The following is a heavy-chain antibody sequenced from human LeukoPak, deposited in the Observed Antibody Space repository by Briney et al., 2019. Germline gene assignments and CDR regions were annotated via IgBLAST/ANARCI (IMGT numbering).Heavy chain of an antibody. J-gene: IGHJ5*02. D-gene: IGHD3-16*01. CDR1: GDSISGYY. V-gene: IGHV4-59*01. Sequence: SETLSLTCTVSGDSISGYYRSWIRQPPGKGLEWIGYIHYSGSSNYSPSLKRRLTMSVDTSKNQLSLKLSSVTAADTAVYYCARIGGIDVWGQGTLVTVSS. CDR2: IHYSGSS. CDR3: ARIGGIDV.